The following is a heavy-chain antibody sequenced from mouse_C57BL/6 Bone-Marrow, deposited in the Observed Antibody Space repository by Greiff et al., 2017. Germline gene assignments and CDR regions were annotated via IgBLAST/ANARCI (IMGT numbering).Heavy chain of an antibody. J-gene: IGHJ2*01. CDR3: ASDDYPLGY. CDR1: GYTFTDYY. D-gene: IGHD2-4*01. V-gene: IGHV1-19*01. Sequence: VQLQQSGPVLVKPGASVKMSCKASGYTFTDYYMNWVKQSHGKSLEWIGVINPYNGGTSYNQKFKGKATLTVDKSSSTAYMELNSLTSEDSAVYYCASDDYPLGYWGQGTTLTVSS. CDR2: INPYNGGT.